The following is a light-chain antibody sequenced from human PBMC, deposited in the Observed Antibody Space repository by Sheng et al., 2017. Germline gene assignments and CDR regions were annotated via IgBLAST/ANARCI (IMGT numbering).Light chain of an antibody. V-gene: IGLV2-8*01. CDR2: DVS. CDR1: SSDVGGYNY. CDR3: SSYAGNNSLL. Sequence: QSALTQPPSASGSPGQSVTISCTGTSSDVGGYNYVSWYQQHPGKAPKLMIYDVSNRPSGVSNRFSGSKSGNTASLTISGLQAEDEADYYCSSYAGNNSLLFGGGTKLTVL. J-gene: IGLJ2*01.